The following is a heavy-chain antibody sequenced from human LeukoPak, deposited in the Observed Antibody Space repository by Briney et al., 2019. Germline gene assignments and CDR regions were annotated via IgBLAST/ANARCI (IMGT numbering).Heavy chain of an antibody. D-gene: IGHD6-13*01. CDR2: IIPILGIA. J-gene: IGHJ6*02. CDR3: ARARGAAAGKLYCYGMDV. Sequence: PSVKVSCKASVVTFSSYAISWVRQAPGQGLEWMGRIIPILGIATYAQKFQGRVTITADKSTSTAYIDLSSLRSEDTAVYYCARARGAAAGKLYCYGMDVWGQGTTVTVSS. V-gene: IGHV1-69*04. CDR1: VVTFSSYA.